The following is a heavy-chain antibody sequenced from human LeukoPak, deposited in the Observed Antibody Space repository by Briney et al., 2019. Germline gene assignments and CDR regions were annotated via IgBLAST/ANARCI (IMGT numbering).Heavy chain of an antibody. J-gene: IGHJ6*03. D-gene: IGHD6-6*01. V-gene: IGHV4-39*07. CDR1: GGSISSSSYY. CDR2: IYYSGST. Sequence: PSETLSLTCTVSGGSISSSSYYWGWIRQPPGKGLEWIGSIYYSGSTYYNPSLKSRVTISVDTSKNQFSLKLSSVTAADTAVYYCARSDKSSSSPDYYYYYYMDVWGKGTTVTVSS. CDR3: ARSDKSSSSPDYYYYYYMDV.